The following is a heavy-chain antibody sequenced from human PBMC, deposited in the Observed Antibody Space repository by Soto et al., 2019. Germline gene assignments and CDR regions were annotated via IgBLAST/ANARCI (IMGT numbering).Heavy chain of an antibody. V-gene: IGHV3-21*06. J-gene: IGHJ6*02. D-gene: IGHD2-2*01. CDR1: GFTFSDEN. CDR3: ARDSDCHSTSCFFPPHV. Sequence: GGSLRLSXSASGFTFSDENMSWVRQVPGKGLEWVSGISGGGSYIFYADSVQGRFSISRDNAKNSLFLEMNSLRVEDTAVYYCARDSDCHSTSCFFPPHVWGQGTTVTVSS. CDR2: ISGGGSYI.